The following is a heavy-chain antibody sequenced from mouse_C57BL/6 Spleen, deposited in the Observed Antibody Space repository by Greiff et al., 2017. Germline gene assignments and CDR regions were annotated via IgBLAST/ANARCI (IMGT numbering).Heavy chain of an antibody. J-gene: IGHJ1*03. CDR3: TTRDYGSSYGYFDV. CDR2: IDPENGDT. Sequence: EVQVVESGAELVRPGASVKLSCTASGFNIKDDYMHWVKQRPEQGLEWIGWIDPENGDTEYASKFQGKATITADTSSNTAYLQLSSLTSEDTAVYYCTTRDYGSSYGYFDVWGTGTTVTVSS. D-gene: IGHD1-1*01. CDR1: GFNIKDDY. V-gene: IGHV14-4*01.